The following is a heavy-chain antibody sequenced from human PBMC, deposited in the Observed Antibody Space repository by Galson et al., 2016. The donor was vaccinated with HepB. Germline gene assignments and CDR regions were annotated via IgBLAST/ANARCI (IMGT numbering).Heavy chain of an antibody. J-gene: IGHJ4*02. CDR3: ARGRDCSSTTCYANYFDS. V-gene: IGHV3-48*02. Sequence: SVKGRFTISRDNAKNSLYLQMNSLRDEDTAIYYCARGRDCSSTTCYANYFDSWGQGTLVTVSS. D-gene: IGHD2-2*01.